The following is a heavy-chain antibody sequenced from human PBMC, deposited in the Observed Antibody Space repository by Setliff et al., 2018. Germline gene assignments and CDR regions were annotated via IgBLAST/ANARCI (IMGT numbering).Heavy chain of an antibody. V-gene: IGHV4-31*11. CDR2: ISYSGRT. D-gene: IGHD2-15*01. CDR3: ARVAYPNGGSCRYFDN. CDR1: GGSISTDPYF. J-gene: IGHJ4*02. Sequence: SETLSLTCAVSGGSISTDPYFWTWIRQHPVKGLEWIGYISYSGRTSYNPSLYSRITVSLDRSKNQFSLQLTSVTAADTAMYYCARVAYPNGGSCRYFDNWGQGTPVTVSS.